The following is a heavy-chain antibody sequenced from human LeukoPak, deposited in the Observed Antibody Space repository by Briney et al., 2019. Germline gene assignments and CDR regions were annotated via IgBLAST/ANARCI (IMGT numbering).Heavy chain of an antibody. CDR2: INPNSGGT. V-gene: IGHV1-2*02. CDR1: GYTFTGYY. Sequence: ASVKVSCKASGYTFTGYYMHWVRQAPGQGLEWMGWINPNSGGTNYAQKFQGRVAMTRDTSISTAYMELSRLRSDDTAVYYCARDSAIPMNWFDPWGQGTLVTVSS. CDR3: ARDSAIPMNWFDP. D-gene: IGHD2-21*01. J-gene: IGHJ5*02.